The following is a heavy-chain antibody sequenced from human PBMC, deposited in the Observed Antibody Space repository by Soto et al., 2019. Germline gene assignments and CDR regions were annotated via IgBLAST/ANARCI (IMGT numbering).Heavy chain of an antibody. J-gene: IGHJ6*02. D-gene: IGHD6-19*01. Sequence: QVQLLQSGAEVKKPGSSVMVSCEASGGTFRTYAISWMRQAPGQGLQLMGEIIPIFRKVNYAQKFQGRVKNIADESTTTVYMDLRSLRSEDTAVYYWAKGAVAGTPTSYYYYGMDVWGQGTTVTVSS. CDR1: GGTFRTYA. V-gene: IGHV1-69*01. CDR2: IIPIFRKV. CDR3: AKGAVAGTPTSYYYYGMDV.